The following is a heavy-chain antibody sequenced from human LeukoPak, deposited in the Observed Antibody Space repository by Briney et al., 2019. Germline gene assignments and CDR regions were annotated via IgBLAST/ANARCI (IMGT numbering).Heavy chain of an antibody. CDR3: ARESGDYGGNGVQEN. D-gene: IGHD4-23*01. Sequence: SVKVSCKASGGIFSSFAFSWVRQAPGQGLEWMGRITPILGRVKYAQKFQGRVTITADKSTSTAYMELSSLRSEDTALYYCARESGDYGGNGVQENWGQGTLVTVSS. J-gene: IGHJ4*02. CDR1: GGIFSSFA. V-gene: IGHV1-69*04. CDR2: ITPILGRV.